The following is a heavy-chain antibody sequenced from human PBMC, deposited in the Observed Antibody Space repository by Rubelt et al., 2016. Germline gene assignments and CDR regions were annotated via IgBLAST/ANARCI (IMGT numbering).Heavy chain of an antibody. CDR1: GFTFSSYG. CDR2: ISYDGSNK. D-gene: IGHD6-13*01. J-gene: IGHJ4*02. V-gene: IGHV3-30*18. Sequence: QVQLVESGGGVVQPGRSLRLSCAASGFTFSSYGMHWVRQAPGKGLEWVAVISYDGSNKYYADSVKGRFTISRDNSKNTLYLQMNSLRAEDTAVYYCAKTDTAAGTQTDYWGQGTLVTVSS. CDR3: AKTDTAAGTQTDY.